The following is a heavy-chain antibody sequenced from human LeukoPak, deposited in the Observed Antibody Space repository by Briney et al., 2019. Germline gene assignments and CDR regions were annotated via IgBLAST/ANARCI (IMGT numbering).Heavy chain of an antibody. CDR3: ATSSYSSLSSFC. CDR2: INPNSGDT. D-gene: IGHD6-13*01. CDR1: GDTLTGYY. Sequence: ASVKVSCKASGDTLTGYYIHWVRQAPGQGLEWMGWINPNSGDTSYAQHFQGRVTMTRDTSISTAYMELSRLRSDDTAVYYCATSSYSSLSSFCWGQGTLVTVSS. V-gene: IGHV1-2*02. J-gene: IGHJ4*02.